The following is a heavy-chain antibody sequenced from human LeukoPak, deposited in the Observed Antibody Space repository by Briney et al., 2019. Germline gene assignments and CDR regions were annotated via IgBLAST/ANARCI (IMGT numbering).Heavy chain of an antibody. D-gene: IGHD3-10*01. J-gene: IGHJ4*02. V-gene: IGHV3-23*01. CDR1: GFTFSSYA. Sequence: GGSLRLSCAASGFTFSSYAMSWVRQPPGKGLEWVSAISGSGGSTYYADSVKGRFTISRHNSKNTLYLQMNSLRAEDTAVYYCARAYGSGSNYFDYWGQGTLVTVSS. CDR2: ISGSGGST. CDR3: ARAYGSGSNYFDY.